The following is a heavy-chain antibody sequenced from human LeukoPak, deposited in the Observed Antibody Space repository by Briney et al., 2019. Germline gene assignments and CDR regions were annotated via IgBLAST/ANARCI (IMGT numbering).Heavy chain of an antibody. D-gene: IGHD3-22*01. CDR3: ARDKDYCDSSGYYSFDY. J-gene: IGHJ4*02. CDR2: IIPIFGTA. Sequence: SVKVSCKAPGGTFSSYAISWVRQAPGQGLEWMGGIIPIFGTANYAQKFQGRVTITTDESTSTAYMELSSLRSEDTAVYYCARDKDYCDSSGYYSFDYWGQGTLVTVSS. V-gene: IGHV1-69*05. CDR1: GGTFSSYA.